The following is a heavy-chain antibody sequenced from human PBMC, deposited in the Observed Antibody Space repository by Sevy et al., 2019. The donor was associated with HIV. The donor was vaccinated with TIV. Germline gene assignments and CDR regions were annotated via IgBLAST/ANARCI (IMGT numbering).Heavy chain of an antibody. CDR3: ARDRTTVTIFSRFYFDY. D-gene: IGHD4-17*01. CDR1: GFTFSSYA. Sequence: GGSLRLSCAASGFTFSSYAMHWVRQAPGKGLEWVAVISYDGSNKYYADSVKGRFTISRDNSKNTLYLQMNSLRAEDTAVYYCARDRTTVTIFSRFYFDYWGQGTLVTVSS. V-gene: IGHV3-30-3*01. J-gene: IGHJ4*02. CDR2: ISYDGSNK.